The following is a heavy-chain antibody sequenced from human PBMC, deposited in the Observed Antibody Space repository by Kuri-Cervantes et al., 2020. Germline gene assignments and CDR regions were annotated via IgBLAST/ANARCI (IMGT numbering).Heavy chain of an antibody. Sequence: GESLKISCAASGFTFSNAWMSWVRQAPGKGLEWVGRIKSKTDGGTTDYAAPVKGRFTISRDDSKNTLYLQMNSLKTEDTAVYYCTTSPLNRYGITPFYWGQGTLVTVSS. CDR3: TTSPLNRYGITPFY. CDR1: GFTFSNAW. J-gene: IGHJ4*02. CDR2: IKSKTDGGTT. V-gene: IGHV3-15*01. D-gene: IGHD3-10*01.